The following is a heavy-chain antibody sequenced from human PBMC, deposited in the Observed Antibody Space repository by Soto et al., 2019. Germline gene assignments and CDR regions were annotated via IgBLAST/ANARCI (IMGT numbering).Heavy chain of an antibody. D-gene: IGHD4-17*01. V-gene: IGHV4-59*01. CDR2: IYYSGST. J-gene: IGHJ1*01. CDR3: ARGRGYGDPDPTPEYFQH. CDR1: GGSISSYY. Sequence: QVQLQESGPGLVKPSETLSLTCTVSGGSISSYYWSWIRQPPGKGLEWIGYIYYSGSTNYNPSLKSRVTISVDTSKNQFSLKLSSVTAADTAVYYCARGRGYGDPDPTPEYFQHWGQGTLVTVSS.